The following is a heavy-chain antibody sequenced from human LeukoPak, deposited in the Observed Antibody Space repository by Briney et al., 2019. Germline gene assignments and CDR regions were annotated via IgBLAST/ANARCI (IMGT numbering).Heavy chain of an antibody. D-gene: IGHD3-22*01. CDR2: INHRGAT. Sequence: SETLSLTCAVFGGSLSDHDWRWIRHPPGKGLEWIGEINHRGATNYNPSLKSRVTLSLDTSKNQVSLKLNSLTVADTAVYYCARGKGYLSMIVMIVTAVEFYFDYWGPGTLVTVSS. CDR1: GGSLSDHD. J-gene: IGHJ4*02. V-gene: IGHV4-34*01. CDR3: ARGKGYLSMIVMIVTAVEFYFDY.